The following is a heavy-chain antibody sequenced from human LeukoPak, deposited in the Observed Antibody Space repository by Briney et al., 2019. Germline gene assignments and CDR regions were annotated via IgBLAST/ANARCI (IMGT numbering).Heavy chain of an antibody. CDR1: GFTFSSSW. V-gene: IGHV3-7*05. D-gene: IGHD1/OR15-1a*01. CDR2: IKEDGTEE. J-gene: IGHJ4*02. Sequence: PGGSLRLSCAASGFTFSSSWMTWVRQAPGKGLEGVAHIKEDGTEEYYVDSVKGRFTISRDNAKNSLSLQMNSLRAEDTAVYYCARWNNDWEFDYWGQGTLVSVSS. CDR3: ARWNNDWEFDY.